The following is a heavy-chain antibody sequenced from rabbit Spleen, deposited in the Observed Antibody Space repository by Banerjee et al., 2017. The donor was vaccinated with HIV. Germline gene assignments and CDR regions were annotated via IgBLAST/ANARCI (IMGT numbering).Heavy chain of an antibody. CDR2: IYSGSSADT. V-gene: IGHV1S40*01. D-gene: IGHD4-1*01. CDR3: ARETSSGWGIITFYFTL. J-gene: IGHJ4*01. Sequence: QSLEESGGDLVKPGASLTLTCAASGFSLSSRNYLGWVRQAPGKGLEWIACIYSGSSADTYYASWAKGRFTISKTSSTTVTLQMTSLTASDTATYFCARETSSGWGIITFYFTLWGPGTLVTVS. CDR1: GFSLSSRNY.